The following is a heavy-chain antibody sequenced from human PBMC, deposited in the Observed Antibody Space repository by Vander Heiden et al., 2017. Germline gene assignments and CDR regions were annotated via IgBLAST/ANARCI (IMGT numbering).Heavy chain of an antibody. CDR1: GFTFSSHW. CDR3: ARGIAGD. Sequence: EVQLVESGGGLVQPGGPLRLSCAASGFTFSSHWMSWVRQAPGKGLEWVANIKQDGSEQYYVDSVKGRFTMSRDNAKNSVFLQMNSLRVEDTAVYYCARGIAGDWGQGTLVTVSS. V-gene: IGHV3-7*01. J-gene: IGHJ4*02. CDR2: IKQDGSEQ. D-gene: IGHD6-13*01.